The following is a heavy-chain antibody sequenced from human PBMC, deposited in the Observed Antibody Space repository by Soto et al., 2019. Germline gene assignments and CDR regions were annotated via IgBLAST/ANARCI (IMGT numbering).Heavy chain of an antibody. D-gene: IGHD1-1*01. J-gene: IGHJ4*02. CDR2: ISHSGST. V-gene: IGHV4-4*02. CDR1: GGSISPSNW. Sequence: VQLQESGPGLVKPSGTLSLTCAVSGGSISPSNWWSWVRPPPGKGLEWIGEISHSGSTNYNPSLKSRVTISGDKSKNQCSLNLSAGTAADTAVYYCAVKHQLTYFDYWGKGTLVTVSS. CDR3: AVKHQLTYFDY.